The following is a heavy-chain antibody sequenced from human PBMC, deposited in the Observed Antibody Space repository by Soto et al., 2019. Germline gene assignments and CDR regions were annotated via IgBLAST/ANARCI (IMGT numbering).Heavy chain of an antibody. V-gene: IGHV1-69*08. CDR2: IIPIPDIT. J-gene: IGHJ3*01. D-gene: IGHD3-3*01. CDR1: GGTFSTYI. Sequence: QVQLVQSGAEVRKPGSSVKVSCKAPGGTFSTYIISWVRQAPGQGLEWMGRIIPIPDITNYAQKFQGRVTVTADRSTGTAYMELTSLKSEDTAVYYCARDRITTRGDAGDLWGQGTVVTVSS. CDR3: ARDRITTRGDAGDL.